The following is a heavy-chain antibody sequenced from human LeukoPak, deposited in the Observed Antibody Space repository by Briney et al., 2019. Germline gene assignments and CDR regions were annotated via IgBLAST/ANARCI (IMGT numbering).Heavy chain of an antibody. D-gene: IGHD1-26*01. CDR3: ARETTTLDY. CDR2: IWYAGRNT. V-gene: IGHV3-33*01. Sequence: PGGSLRLSCAASGFIFSSYGMLWVRPAPGKGLGRGAVIWYAGRNTFYADSVKGRFTISRDNSKNTLYLQMNSLRAEDTAVYYCARETTTLDYWGQGTLVTVSS. CDR1: GFIFSSYG. J-gene: IGHJ4*02.